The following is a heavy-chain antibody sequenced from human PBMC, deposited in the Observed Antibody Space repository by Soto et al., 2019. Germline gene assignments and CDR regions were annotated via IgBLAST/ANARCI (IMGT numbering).Heavy chain of an antibody. V-gene: IGHV4-39*01. J-gene: IGHJ6*03. CDR3: ASSRTDLYYYYYMDV. CDR2: IYYSGST. D-gene: IGHD1-1*01. Sequence: SETLSLTCTVSGGSISSSSYYWGWIRQPPGKGLEWIGSIYYSGSTYYNPSLKSRVTISVDTSKNQFSLKLSSVTAADTAVYYCASSRTDLYYYYYMDVWGKGTTVTVSS. CDR1: GGSISSSSYY.